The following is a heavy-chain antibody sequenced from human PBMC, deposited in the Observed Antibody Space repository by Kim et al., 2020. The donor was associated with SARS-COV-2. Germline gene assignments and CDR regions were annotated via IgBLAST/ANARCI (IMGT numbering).Heavy chain of an antibody. Sequence: GGSLRLSCAASGFTFSSYGMHWVRQAPGKGLEWVAVIWYDGSNKYYADSVKGRFTISRDNSKNTLYLQMNSLRAEDTAVYYCARDSIPYYYGSGSYYNNFDYWGQGTLVTVSS. D-gene: IGHD3-10*01. CDR1: GFTFSSYG. CDR2: IWYDGSNK. J-gene: IGHJ4*02. V-gene: IGHV3-33*01. CDR3: ARDSIPYYYGSGSYYNNFDY.